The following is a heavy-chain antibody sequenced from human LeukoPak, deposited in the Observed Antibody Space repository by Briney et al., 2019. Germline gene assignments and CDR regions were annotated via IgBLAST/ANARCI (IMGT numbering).Heavy chain of an antibody. D-gene: IGHD1-26*01. J-gene: IGHJ4*02. V-gene: IGHV4-59*01. CDR3: ARSRSGSYFFDY. Sequence: SETLSLTCTVSGGSISSYYWSWIRQPPGKGLEWIGYIYYSGSTNYNPSLKSRVTISVDTSKNQFSLKLSSVTAADTAVYYCARSRSGSYFFDYWGQGTLVPVSS. CDR1: GGSISSYY. CDR2: IYYSGST.